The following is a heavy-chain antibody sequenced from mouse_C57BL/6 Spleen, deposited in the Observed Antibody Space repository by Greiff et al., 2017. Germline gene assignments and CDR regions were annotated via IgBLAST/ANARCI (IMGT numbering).Heavy chain of an antibody. CDR2: INPGSGGT. D-gene: IGHD2-1*01. CDR1: GYAFTNYL. J-gene: IGHJ4*01. CDR3: ARSDGNYPYYAMDY. V-gene: IGHV1-54*01. Sequence: QLKQSGAELVRPGTSVKVSCKASGYAFTNYLIEWVKQRPGQGLEWIGVINPGSGGTNYNEKFKGKATLTADKSSSTAYMQLSSLTSEDSAVYFCARSDGNYPYYAMDYWGQGTSVTVSS.